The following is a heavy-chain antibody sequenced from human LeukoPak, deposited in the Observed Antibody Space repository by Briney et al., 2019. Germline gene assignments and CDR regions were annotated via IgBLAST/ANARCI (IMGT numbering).Heavy chain of an antibody. CDR3: ARDGEVGYFDSSNFYDY. V-gene: IGHV3-21*01. CDR1: GFTLSSYE. CDR2: IGYSGGDT. J-gene: IGHJ4*02. D-gene: IGHD3-22*01. Sequence: GGSLRLSCTVSGFTLSSYEMTWFRQAPGKGLEWVSSIGYSGGDTHYADSVKGRFTISRDNAKNSLYLQMNSLRAEDTAVYYCARDGEVGYFDSSNFYDYWGQGTLVTVSS.